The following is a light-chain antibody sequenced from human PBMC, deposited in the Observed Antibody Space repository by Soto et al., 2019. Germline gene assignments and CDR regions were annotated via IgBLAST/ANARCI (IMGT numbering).Light chain of an antibody. J-gene: IGLJ1*01. V-gene: IGLV3-21*02. Sequence: SYELTQPPSVSVAPGQTARITCGGNNIESKSVHWYQQRPGQAPVLVIYVDSDRPSGIPDRFSASTSGNTAALTISRVEAGDEADYYCQVWDTISDHYVFGSGTKLTAL. CDR2: VDS. CDR3: QVWDTISDHYV. CDR1: NIESKS.